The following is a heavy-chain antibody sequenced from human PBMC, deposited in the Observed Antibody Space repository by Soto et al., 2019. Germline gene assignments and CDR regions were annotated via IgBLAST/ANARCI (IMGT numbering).Heavy chain of an antibody. CDR3: ARIEEIGGFDY. D-gene: IGHD3-16*01. CDR2: IRSKANNYAT. Sequence: EVQLVESGGGLVQPGGSLKLSCAASGFSLSGSAMHWVRQASGKGLEWVGRIRSKANNYATAYAASVKGRFIVSRDDSKNAAYLPLTSLKTEDSAVYYCARIEEIGGFDYWGQGILVTVSS. J-gene: IGHJ4*02. CDR1: GFSLSGSA. V-gene: IGHV3-73*01.